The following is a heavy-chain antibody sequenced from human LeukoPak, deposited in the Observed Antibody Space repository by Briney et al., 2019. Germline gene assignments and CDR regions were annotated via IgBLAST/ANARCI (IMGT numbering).Heavy chain of an antibody. CDR1: GVSISSYY. CDR2: IYYSGGT. Sequence: SETLSLTYAVAGVSISSYYCNWIRQPPGKGLEWIGYIYYSGGTNYNPSLKSRVTISVDTSKNQFSLKLSSVTAADTAVYYCARGSVARIDYWGQGTLVTVSS. J-gene: IGHJ4*02. CDR3: ARGSVARIDY. V-gene: IGHV4-59*01. D-gene: IGHD5-12*01.